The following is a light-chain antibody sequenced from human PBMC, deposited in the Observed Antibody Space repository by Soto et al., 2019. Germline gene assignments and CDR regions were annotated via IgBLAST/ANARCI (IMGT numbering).Light chain of an antibody. V-gene: IGKV3-15*01. CDR1: QSVLNN. CDR3: QQRSYPIT. J-gene: IGKJ5*01. CDR2: GAS. Sequence: EIVMTQSPATLSVSPGERATLSFMASQSVLNNYFAWYQQKPGQAPRLLVYGASTRAPGIPARFSGSGSGTELTLTISSLEPEDFAVYYCQQRSYPITFGQGTRLEIK.